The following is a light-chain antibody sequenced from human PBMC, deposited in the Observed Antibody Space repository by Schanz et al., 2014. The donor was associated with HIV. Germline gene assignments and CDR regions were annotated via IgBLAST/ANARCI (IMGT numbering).Light chain of an antibody. CDR2: QAS. CDR1: QTIGTW. J-gene: IGKJ2*02. V-gene: IGKV1-5*03. Sequence: DIQMTQSPATLSASIGDRVTITCRASQTIGTWLAWYQQKPGKAPKVLIYQASILQKGVPSTFNGGGSGTELTLPDSSLQPDDFATYFCLQYDTDSWTFGQGTKLDI. CDR3: LQYDTDSWT.